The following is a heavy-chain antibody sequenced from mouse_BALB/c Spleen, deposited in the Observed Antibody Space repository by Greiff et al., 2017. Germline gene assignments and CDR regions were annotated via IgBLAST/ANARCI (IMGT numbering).Heavy chain of an antibody. J-gene: IGHJ2*01. V-gene: IGHV5-12-2*01. CDR3: ARHSSPYYFDY. CDR2: ISNGGGST. CDR1: GFTFSSYT. Sequence: EVQGVESGGGLVQPGGSLKLSCAASGFTFSSYTMSWVRQTPEKRLEWVAYISNGGGSTYYPDTVKGRFTISRDNAKNTLYLQMSSLKSEDTAMYYCARHSSPYYFDYWGQGTTLTVSS.